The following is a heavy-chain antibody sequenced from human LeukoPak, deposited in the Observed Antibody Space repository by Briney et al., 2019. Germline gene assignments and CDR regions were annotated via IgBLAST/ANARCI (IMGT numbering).Heavy chain of an antibody. CDR1: GFTFSSYE. CDR3: ARRYCSGGSCYFDY. Sequence: GGSLRLSCAASGFTFSSYEMNWVRQAPGKGLEWVSYISSSGSTIYYADSVKGRFTISRDNAKNSLYLQMNSLRAEDTAVYYCARRYCSGGSCYFDYWGQGALVTVSS. D-gene: IGHD2-15*01. V-gene: IGHV3-48*03. CDR2: ISSSGSTI. J-gene: IGHJ4*02.